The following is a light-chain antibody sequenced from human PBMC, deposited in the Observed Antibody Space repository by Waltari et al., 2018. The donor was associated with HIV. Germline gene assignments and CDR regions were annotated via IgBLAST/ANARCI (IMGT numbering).Light chain of an antibody. V-gene: IGLV2-14*03. CDR1: SSDVGGYNY. Sequence: QSALTQPASVSGSPGQSITISCTGTSSDVGGYNYVSWYQQHPGTAPKLMIYDVSNRPSGVSNRFSGSKSGNTASLTISGLQAEDEADYYCSSYTSSSTSYVVGTGTKVTVL. J-gene: IGLJ1*01. CDR3: SSYTSSSTSYV. CDR2: DVS.